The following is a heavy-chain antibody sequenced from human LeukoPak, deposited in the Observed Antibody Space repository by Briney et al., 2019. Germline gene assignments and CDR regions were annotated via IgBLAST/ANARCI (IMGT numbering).Heavy chain of an antibody. Sequence: ASVKVSCKASGYTFTAYYIHWVRQAPGQGLEWIGWINTISGGTNYAQKFQGRVTMTRDTSISTAYMELSRLRSDDTAVYYCAIWGRFGELSSLDYWGQGTLVTVSS. CDR2: INTISGGT. J-gene: IGHJ4*02. V-gene: IGHV1-2*02. D-gene: IGHD3-10*01. CDR3: AIWGRFGELSSLDY. CDR1: GYTFTAYY.